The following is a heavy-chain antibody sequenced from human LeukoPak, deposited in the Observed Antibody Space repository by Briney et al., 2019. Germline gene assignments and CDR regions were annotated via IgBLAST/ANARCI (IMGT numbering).Heavy chain of an antibody. CDR1: GGSISSYY. V-gene: IGHV4-59*12. D-gene: IGHD3-22*01. CDR2: IYYSGST. Sequence: SETLSLTCTVSGGSISSYYWSWIRQPPGKGLEWIGYIYYSGSTNYNPSLKSRVSISVDTSKNQFSLKLSSVTAADTAVYYCARDGYYDSSGYYYLKVHQYYFDYWGQGTLVTVSS. J-gene: IGHJ4*02. CDR3: ARDGYYDSSGYYYLKVHQYYFDY.